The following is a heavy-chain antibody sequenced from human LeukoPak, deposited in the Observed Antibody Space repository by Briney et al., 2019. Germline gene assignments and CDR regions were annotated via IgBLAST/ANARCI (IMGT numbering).Heavy chain of an antibody. CDR1: GFTFSSYA. CDR2: IVGSGGST. D-gene: IGHD6-19*01. CDR3: AKTTAGYSSGRYPGWPVDY. V-gene: IGHV3-23*01. Sequence: GGSLRLSCAASGFTFSSYAMYWFRQAPGKGLEWVSGIVGSGGSTYYADSVKGRFTISRDNSKNTVYVQMNSLRAEDTAVYYCAKTTAGYSSGRYPGWPVDYWGQGTLVTVSP. J-gene: IGHJ4*02.